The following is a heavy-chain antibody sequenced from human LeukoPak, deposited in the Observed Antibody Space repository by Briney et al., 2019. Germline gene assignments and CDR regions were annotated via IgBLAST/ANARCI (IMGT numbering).Heavy chain of an antibody. J-gene: IGHJ3*02. Sequence: SGGSLRLSCAASGFTSSSYDIHWVRQATGKGLEWVSAIGTAGDPYYPGSVKGRFTISRENAENSLYLQMNSLRAGDTAVYYCARGEDSSSWYAFDIWGQGTMVTVSS. D-gene: IGHD6-13*01. CDR2: IGTAGDP. CDR1: GFTSSSYD. CDR3: ARGEDSSSWYAFDI. V-gene: IGHV3-13*05.